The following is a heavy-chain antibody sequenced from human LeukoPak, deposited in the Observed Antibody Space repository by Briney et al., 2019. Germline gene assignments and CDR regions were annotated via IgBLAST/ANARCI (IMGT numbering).Heavy chain of an antibody. CDR2: ISWISGSI. CDR1: GFTFDDYA. V-gene: IGHV3-9*03. Sequence: GRSLRLSCAASGFTFDDYAMRWVRQAPGKGLEWVSGISWISGSIGYADSVKGRFTISRDNAKNSLYLQMNSLRAEDMALYYCAKGQWLVRGAAFDIWGQGTMVTVSS. CDR3: AKGQWLVRGAAFDI. J-gene: IGHJ3*02. D-gene: IGHD6-19*01.